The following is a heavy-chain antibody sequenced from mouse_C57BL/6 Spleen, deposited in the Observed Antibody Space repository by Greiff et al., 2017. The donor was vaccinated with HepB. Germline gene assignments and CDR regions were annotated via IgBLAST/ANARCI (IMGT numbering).Heavy chain of an antibody. D-gene: IGHD1-1*01. Sequence: QFHVKQSGAELVRPGASVKLSCKASGYTFTDYYINWVKQRPGQGLEWIARIYPGSGNTYYNEKFKGKATLTAEKSSSTAYMQLSSLTSEDSAVYFCARSTTVYYFDYWGQGTTLTVSS. V-gene: IGHV1-76*01. CDR1: GYTFTDYY. CDR3: ARSTTVYYFDY. J-gene: IGHJ2*01. CDR2: IYPGSGNT.